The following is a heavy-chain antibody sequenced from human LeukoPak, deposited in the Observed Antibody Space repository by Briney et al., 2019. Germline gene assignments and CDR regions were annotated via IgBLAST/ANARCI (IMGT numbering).Heavy chain of an antibody. CDR1: GFTFSSYE. Sequence: GGSLRLSCAASGFTFSSYEMNWVRQAPGKGLEWVSYISSSGSTIYYADSVKGQFTISRDNAKNSLYLQMNSLRAEDTAVYYCARDGDYAYGMDVRGQGTTVTVSS. CDR2: ISSSGSTI. CDR3: ARDGDYAYGMDV. J-gene: IGHJ6*02. V-gene: IGHV3-48*03. D-gene: IGHD4-17*01.